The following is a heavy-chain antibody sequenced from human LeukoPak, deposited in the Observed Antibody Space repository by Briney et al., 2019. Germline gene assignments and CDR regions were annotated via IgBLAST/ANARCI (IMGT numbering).Heavy chain of an antibody. Sequence: QSGGSLRLSCAASGFTFSSYWMHWVRQAPGKGLVWVSRINSDGSSTSYADSVKGRFTTSRDNAKNTLYLQMNSLRAEDTAVYYCARSIYDSSGYGDYYYYMDVWGKGTTVTVSS. V-gene: IGHV3-74*01. CDR1: GFTFSSYW. CDR2: INSDGSST. CDR3: ARSIYDSSGYGDYYYYMDV. J-gene: IGHJ6*03. D-gene: IGHD3-22*01.